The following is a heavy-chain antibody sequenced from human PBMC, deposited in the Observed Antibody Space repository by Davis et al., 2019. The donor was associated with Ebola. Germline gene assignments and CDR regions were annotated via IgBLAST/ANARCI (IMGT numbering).Heavy chain of an antibody. CDR1: GFTFSSRA. CDR3: ARCGGDWHSALLAYLDY. CDR2: ISYDGTDK. J-gene: IGHJ4*02. Sequence: GESLKISCAASGFTFSSRAMYWVREAPGKGLEWVAVISYDGTDKYYADSVKGRFTISRDNSKATLYLQLSSLRVDDMAVYYCARCGGDWHSALLAYLDYWGQGTLVTVSS. V-gene: IGHV3-30*15. D-gene: IGHD2-21*02.